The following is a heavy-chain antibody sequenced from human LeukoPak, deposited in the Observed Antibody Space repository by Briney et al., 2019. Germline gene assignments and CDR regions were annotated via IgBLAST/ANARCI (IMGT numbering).Heavy chain of an antibody. Sequence: PSETLSLTCTVSGGSLSGFYWSWIRQSPRLGLECIGLTYSDGSTMYNPSLTSRVTISVDTSKNQISLRLTSVTAADTAIYYCARDVVAVPGSDNWFDPWGQGTLVTVSS. CDR1: GGSLSGFY. D-gene: IGHD6-19*01. J-gene: IGHJ5*02. CDR3: ARDVVAVPGSDNWFDP. V-gene: IGHV4-59*01. CDR2: TYSDGST.